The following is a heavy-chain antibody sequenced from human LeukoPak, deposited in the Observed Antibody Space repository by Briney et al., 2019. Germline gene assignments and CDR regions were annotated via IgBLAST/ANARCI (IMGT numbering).Heavy chain of an antibody. CDR1: GFTASTNY. CDR2: IYADGRT. V-gene: IGHV3-66*01. CDR3: TRVVGGTASIDYCDY. J-gene: IGHJ4*02. D-gene: IGHD2-21*01. Sequence: GGSLRLSCAVSGFTASTNYMSWIRQAPGKGLEWVSIIYADGRTFYAASVKGRFTISRDDSQNTLSLQMNGLRAEDSAVYYCTRVVGGTASIDYCDYWGQGTPVTVSS.